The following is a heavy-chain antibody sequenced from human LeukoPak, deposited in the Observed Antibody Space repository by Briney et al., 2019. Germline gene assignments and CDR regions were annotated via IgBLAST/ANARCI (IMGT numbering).Heavy chain of an antibody. J-gene: IGHJ6*03. D-gene: IGHD6-19*01. CDR2: IY. V-gene: IGHV5-51*01. Sequence: GESLKISCEGSGYSFTNYWIGWVRQMPGKGLEWMGIIYSPSFQGQVTISADKSINTAYLQWSSLKASDTAMYYCARHGVAGRAYYYYYMDVWGKGTTVTVSS. CDR1: GYSFTNYW. CDR3: ARHGVAGRAYYYYYMDV.